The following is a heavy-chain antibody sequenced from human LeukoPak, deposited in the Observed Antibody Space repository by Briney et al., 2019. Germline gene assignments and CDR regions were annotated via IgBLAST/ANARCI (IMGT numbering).Heavy chain of an antibody. CDR3: ARGMDAEAFQN. D-gene: IGHD2-2*03. J-gene: IGHJ1*01. CDR1: GYRFTAYP. V-gene: IGHV1-2*02. Sequence: ASVKVSCKTSGYRFTAYPLHWVRQAPGQGLEWLGWMNPHSGETNNAQKVQGRVTITRDTSISVAYMELSSLRSDDMAVYFCARGMDAEAFQNWGQGTLVIVSS. CDR2: MNPHSGET.